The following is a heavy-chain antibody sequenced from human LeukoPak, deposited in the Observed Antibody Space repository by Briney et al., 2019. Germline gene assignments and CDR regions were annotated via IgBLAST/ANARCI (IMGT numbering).Heavy chain of an antibody. CDR1: GFTFSSYG. CDR3: ARDINYYDSSGYYKDY. V-gene: IGHV3-30*02. Sequence: GSLRLSCAASGFTFSSYGMHWVRQAPGKGLEWVAFIRYDGSNKYYADSVKGRFTVSRDNAKNTLYLQMNSLRAEDTAVYYCARDINYYDSSGYYKDYWGQGTLVTVSS. D-gene: IGHD3-22*01. J-gene: IGHJ4*02. CDR2: IRYDGSNK.